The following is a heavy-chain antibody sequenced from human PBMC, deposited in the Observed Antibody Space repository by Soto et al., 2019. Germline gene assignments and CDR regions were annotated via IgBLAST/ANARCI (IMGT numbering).Heavy chain of an antibody. V-gene: IGHV3-23*04. D-gene: IGHD6-13*01. Sequence: VQLVQSGAEVKKPGSSVKVSCKASGFTFSSYAMSWVRQAPGKGLEWVSAISGSGGSTYYADSVKGRFTISRDNSKNTLYLQMNSLRAEDTAVYYCAKWLQQLPQFDYWGQGTLVTVSS. J-gene: IGHJ4*02. CDR2: ISGSGGST. CDR1: GFTFSSYA. CDR3: AKWLQQLPQFDY.